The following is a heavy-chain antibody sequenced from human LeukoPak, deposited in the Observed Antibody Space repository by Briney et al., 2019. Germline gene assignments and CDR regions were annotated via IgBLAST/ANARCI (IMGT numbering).Heavy chain of an antibody. Sequence: GGSLRLSCAASGFTFNSYWMSWVRQAPGKGLEWVANTKQDGSEKYYVDSVKGRFTISRDNAKNSLSLQINSLRAEDTAVYYCARDLRVRVATLHSFDIWGQGTMVTVSS. J-gene: IGHJ3*02. D-gene: IGHD5-12*01. CDR2: TKQDGSEK. V-gene: IGHV3-7*01. CDR3: ARDLRVRVATLHSFDI. CDR1: GFTFNSYW.